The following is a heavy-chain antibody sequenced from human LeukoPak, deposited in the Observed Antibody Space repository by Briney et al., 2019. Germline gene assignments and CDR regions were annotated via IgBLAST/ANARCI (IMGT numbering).Heavy chain of an antibody. CDR1: GGSISSYN. Sequence: SETLSLTCTVSGGSISSYNWSWIRQPPGKGLEWIGYIYYSGSTNYNPSLKSRVTISVDTSKNQFSLKLSSVTAADTAVYYCARREAVAGWDWYFDLWGRGTLVTVSS. V-gene: IGHV4-59*08. CDR2: IYYSGST. J-gene: IGHJ2*01. CDR3: ARREAVAGWDWYFDL. D-gene: IGHD6-19*01.